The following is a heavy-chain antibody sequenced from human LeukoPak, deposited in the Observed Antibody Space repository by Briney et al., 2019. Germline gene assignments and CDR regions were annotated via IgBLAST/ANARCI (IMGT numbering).Heavy chain of an antibody. CDR2: FDPEDGET. D-gene: IGHD3-3*01. CDR3: ATDLWIFGVVPRVWNY. J-gene: IGHJ4*02. V-gene: IGHV1-24*01. CDR1: GYTLTELS. Sequence: ASVKVSCKVSGYTLTELSMHWVRQAPGKGLEWMGGFDPEDGETIYAQKFQGRVTMTEDTSTDTAYMELSSLRSEDTAVYYCATDLWIFGVVPRVWNYWGPGTLVTVSS.